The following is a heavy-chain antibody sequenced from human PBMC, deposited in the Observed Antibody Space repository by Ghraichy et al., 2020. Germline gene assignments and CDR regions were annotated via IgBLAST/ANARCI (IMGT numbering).Heavy chain of an antibody. CDR2: IYHSGNT. J-gene: IGHJ4*02. Sequence: SLTCGVSGYFISSAYYRGWIRLPPGKGLEWIGSIYHSGNTYYNPSLESRITISLDTSKNQFSLKLSSVTAADTAVYYCATGMYSGSNYPPLHWGQGTLVTVSS. V-gene: IGHV4-38-2*01. CDR1: GYFISSAYY. CDR3: ATGMYSGSNYPPLH. D-gene: IGHD1-26*01.